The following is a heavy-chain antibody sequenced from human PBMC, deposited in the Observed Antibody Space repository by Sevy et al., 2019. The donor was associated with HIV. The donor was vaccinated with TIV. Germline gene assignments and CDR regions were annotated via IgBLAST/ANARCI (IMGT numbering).Heavy chain of an antibody. D-gene: IGHD6-6*01. Sequence: GGSLRLSCAASGFTFSSYAMSWVRQAPGKGLEWVSAISGSGGSTYYADSVKGRFTISRDHAKNTLYLQMNSLRAEDTGVYYCAKQPLGAARPDYGMGGVFDYWGQGTLVTVSS. CDR3: AKQPLGAARPDYGMGGVFDY. CDR2: ISGSGGST. J-gene: IGHJ4*02. V-gene: IGHV3-23*01. CDR1: GFTFSSYA.